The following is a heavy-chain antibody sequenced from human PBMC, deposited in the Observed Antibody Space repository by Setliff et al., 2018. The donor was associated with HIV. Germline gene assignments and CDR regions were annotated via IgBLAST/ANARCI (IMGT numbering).Heavy chain of an antibody. D-gene: IGHD6-13*01. Sequence: PSETLSLTCTVSGGSISSSTYYWGWIRQPPGKGLEWIGSFYYSGTTYYNPSLKSRVTMSVDTSKNQFSLKLRSVIAADTAVYYCARDVTAAGGSCYQDYWGQGTPVTVSS. CDR2: FYYSGTT. J-gene: IGHJ4*02. CDR3: ARDVTAAGGSCYQDY. CDR1: GGSISSSTYY. V-gene: IGHV4-39*07.